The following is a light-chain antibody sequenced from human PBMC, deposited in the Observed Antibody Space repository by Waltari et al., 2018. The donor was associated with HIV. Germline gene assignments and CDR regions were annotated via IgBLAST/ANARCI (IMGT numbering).Light chain of an antibody. CDR2: SNN. V-gene: IGLV1-44*01. CDR3: AAWDDSLKGV. Sequence: QSVLPQPPSASGTPGQRVTIPCSGCSSNIGSNPVNWYQQLPGTAPKLPMYSNNQRPSGVPDRFSGSKSGTSASLVISGLQSEDEGDYYCAAWDDSLKGVFGGGTKLTVL. J-gene: IGLJ3*02. CDR1: SSNIGSNP.